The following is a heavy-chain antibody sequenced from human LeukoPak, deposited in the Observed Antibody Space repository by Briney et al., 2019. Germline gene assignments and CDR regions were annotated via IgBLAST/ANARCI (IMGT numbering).Heavy chain of an antibody. V-gene: IGHV4-59*12. CDR2: IYYSGST. J-gene: IGHJ4*02. CDR1: GGSISSYY. D-gene: IGHD6-13*01. CDR3: ARVIAAAGKNDY. Sequence: SETLSLTCTVSGGSISSYYWNWIRQPPGKGLEWIGYIYYSGSTYYNPSLKSRVTISVDTSKNQFSLKLSSVTAADTAVYYCARVIAAAGKNDYWGQGTLVTVSS.